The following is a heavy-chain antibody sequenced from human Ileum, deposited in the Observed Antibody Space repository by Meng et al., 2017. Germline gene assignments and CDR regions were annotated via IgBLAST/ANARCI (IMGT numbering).Heavy chain of an antibody. Sequence: EGQLVESWGDLLKPGGSPRLSCAASGFSFNTAWMHWVRQAPGKGLEWVGRIAPETHGGTTDYATPVEGRFTISRSDSKNMLYLQMNSLKIEDTAVYYCTTLYRLDPWGQGTLVTVSS. CDR3: TTLYRLDP. CDR2: IAPETHGGTT. V-gene: IGHV3-15*04. CDR1: GFSFNTAW. D-gene: IGHD3-16*01. J-gene: IGHJ5*02.